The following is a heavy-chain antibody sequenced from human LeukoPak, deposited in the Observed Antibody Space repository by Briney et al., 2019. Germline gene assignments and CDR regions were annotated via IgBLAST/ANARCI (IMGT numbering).Heavy chain of an antibody. CDR1: GFTFSSYA. J-gene: IGHJ4*02. D-gene: IGHD1-26*01. V-gene: IGHV3-23*01. Sequence: GGSLRLSCAASGFTFSSYAMSWVRQAPGRGLEWVSAISGSGGSTYYADSVKGRFTISRDNSKNTLYLQMNSLRAEDTAVYYCAKGNGIVGATTFDYWGQGTLVTVSS. CDR3: AKGNGIVGATTFDY. CDR2: ISGSGGST.